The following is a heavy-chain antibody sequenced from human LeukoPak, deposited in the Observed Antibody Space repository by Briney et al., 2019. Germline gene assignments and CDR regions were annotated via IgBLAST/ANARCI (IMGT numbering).Heavy chain of an antibody. Sequence: GGSLRLSCAASGFTFSSYSMNWVRQAPGKGLEWVSYISSSSSTIYYADSVKGRFTISRDNSKNTLYLQMNSLRAEDTAVYYCAKDYQPLLRYYYYYMDVWGKGTTVTVSS. CDR3: AKDYQPLLRYYYYYMDV. V-gene: IGHV3-48*01. J-gene: IGHJ6*03. CDR1: GFTFSSYS. CDR2: ISSSSSTI. D-gene: IGHD2-15*01.